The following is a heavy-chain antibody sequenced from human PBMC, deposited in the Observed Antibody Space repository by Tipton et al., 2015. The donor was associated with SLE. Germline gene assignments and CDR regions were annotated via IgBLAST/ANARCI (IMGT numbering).Heavy chain of an antibody. CDR1: GFSFNTYA. CDR3: AKDGGAWLDYGVDV. CDR2: ISSDGRTK. J-gene: IGHJ6*02. Sequence: SLRLSCAASGFSFNTYAVHWVRQAPGKGLGWLAVISSDGRTKYYADSVKGRFTISRDKSKNTLYLQMNNLRAEDTAVYYCAKDGGAWLDYGVDVWGQGTTVTVSS. V-gene: IGHV3-30*04. D-gene: IGHD2-15*01.